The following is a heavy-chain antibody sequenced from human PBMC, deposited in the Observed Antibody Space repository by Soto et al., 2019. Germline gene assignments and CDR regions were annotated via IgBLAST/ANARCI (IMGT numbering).Heavy chain of an antibody. J-gene: IGHJ3*02. CDR3: ASRERVDAFDI. CDR1: GGTFSSYA. Sequence: QVQLVQSGAEVKKPGSSVKVCCKASGGTFSSYAISWVRQAPGQGLEWMGGIIPILGSANYAQKFQDRVTITADESTTTTYMELSSLRSEDAAVYYCASRERVDAFDIWGQGTMVTVSS. V-gene: IGHV1-69*01. D-gene: IGHD1-26*01. CDR2: IIPILGSA.